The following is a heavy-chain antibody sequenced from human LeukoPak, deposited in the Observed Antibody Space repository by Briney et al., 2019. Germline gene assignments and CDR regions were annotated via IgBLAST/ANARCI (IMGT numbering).Heavy chain of an antibody. J-gene: IGHJ4*02. CDR3: ARGGDPFDY. CDR2: ITSSSTYI. D-gene: IGHD4-17*01. Sequence: GGSLRLSCAASGFTFSSYSMNWGRQAPGEGLEWVSSITSSSTYIYYADSVKGRFTISRDNAKNSLYLQMYSLSAEDTAVYYCARGGDPFDYWGQGALVTVSS. CDR1: GFTFSSYS. V-gene: IGHV3-21*01.